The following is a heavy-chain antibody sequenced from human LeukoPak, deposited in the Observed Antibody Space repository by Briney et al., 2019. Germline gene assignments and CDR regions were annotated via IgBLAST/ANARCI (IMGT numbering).Heavy chain of an antibody. CDR3: AKVGITMIVVVITTMLDFDY. D-gene: IGHD3-22*01. J-gene: IGHJ4*02. Sequence: PGASLRLSCAASGFTFSSYAMSWVRQAPGKGLEWVSAISGSGGSTYYADSVKGRFTISRDNSKNTLYLQMNSLRAEDTAVYYCAKVGITMIVVVITTMLDFDYWSQGTLVTVSS. CDR2: ISGSGGST. CDR1: GFTFSSYA. V-gene: IGHV3-23*01.